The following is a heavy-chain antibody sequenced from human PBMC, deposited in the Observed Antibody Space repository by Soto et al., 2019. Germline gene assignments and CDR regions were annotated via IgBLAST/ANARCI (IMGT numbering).Heavy chain of an antibody. CDR1: GYKFIGFY. J-gene: IGHJ4*02. CDR2: INPHTGVT. CDR3: ARASPAHYFEN. Sequence: ASVKVSCKTFGYKFIGFYLHWVRQAPGQGPEWMGCINPHTGVTSYAQKFEGRVTLTRDTSINTAFMEVANLRSDDTAIYSCARASPAHYFENWALGTMVTVSS. V-gene: IGHV1-2*02.